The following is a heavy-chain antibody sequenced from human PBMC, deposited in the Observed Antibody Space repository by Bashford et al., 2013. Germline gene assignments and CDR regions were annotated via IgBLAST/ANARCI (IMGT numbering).Heavy chain of an antibody. CDR1: GYTLTELS. V-gene: IGHV1-24*01. Sequence: VASVKVSCKVSGYTLTELSMHWVRQAPGKGLEWMGGFDPEDGETIYAQKFQGRVTMTEDTSTDTAYMELSSLRSEDTAVYYCATDLSDYVWGSYRPHDAFDIWGQGTMVTVSS. CDR3: ATDLSDYVWGSYRPHDAFDI. J-gene: IGHJ3*02. D-gene: IGHD3-16*02. CDR2: FDPEDGET.